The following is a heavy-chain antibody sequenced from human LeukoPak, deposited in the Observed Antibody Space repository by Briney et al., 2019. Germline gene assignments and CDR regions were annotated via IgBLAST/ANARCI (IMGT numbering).Heavy chain of an antibody. CDR2: FDPEDGET. D-gene: IGHD5-12*01. V-gene: IGHV1-24*01. Sequence: ASVNVSCKVSGYTLTELSMHWVRQAPGKGLEWMGGFDPEDGETIYAQKFQGRVTMTEDTSTDTAYMELSSLRSEDTAVYYCATVGVALYGMDVWGQGTTVTVSS. CDR1: GYTLTELS. J-gene: IGHJ6*02. CDR3: ATVGVALYGMDV.